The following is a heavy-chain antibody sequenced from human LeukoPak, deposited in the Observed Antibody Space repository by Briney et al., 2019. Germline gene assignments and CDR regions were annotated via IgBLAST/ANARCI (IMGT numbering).Heavy chain of an antibody. CDR1: GFTFGSFA. J-gene: IGHJ5*02. V-gene: IGHV3-30*02. D-gene: IGHD2-15*01. CDR3: AKDSVGGQNWFDP. Sequence: PGGSLRLSCAASGFTFGSFAMHWVRQPPGKGLEWVAFIRYDGSHQYYADSVKGRVTISRDNSKNTLYLQMNSLRPEDTAVYYCAKDSVGGQNWFDPWGQGTLVTVSS. CDR2: IRYDGSHQ.